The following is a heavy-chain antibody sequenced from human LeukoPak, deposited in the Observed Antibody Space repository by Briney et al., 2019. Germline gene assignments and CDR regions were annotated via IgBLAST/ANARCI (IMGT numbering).Heavy chain of an antibody. D-gene: IGHD6-19*01. J-gene: IGHJ4*02. CDR3: ASGRGYSSAAFDY. Sequence: GGSLRLSCAASGSTFSSYAMSWVRQTPGKGLEWASVISGSSGSTYYADSVKGRFTIFRDNSKNTLYLQMNSLRVEDTAIYYCASGRGYSSAAFDYWGQGTLVTVSS. CDR1: GSTFSSYA. CDR2: ISGSSGST. V-gene: IGHV3-23*01.